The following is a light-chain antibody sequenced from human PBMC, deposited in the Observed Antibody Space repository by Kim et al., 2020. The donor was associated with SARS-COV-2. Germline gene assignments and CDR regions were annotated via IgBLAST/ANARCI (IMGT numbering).Light chain of an antibody. V-gene: IGLV1-44*01. CDR2: SNN. J-gene: IGLJ3*02. CDR1: SSNIGSNT. Sequence: ELTQPPSASGTPGQRVTISCSGSSSNIGSNTVNWYQHLPGTAPKLLIYSNNQRPSGVPDRFSGSKSGTSASLAISGLQSEDEADYYCAAWDDSLNAWVFGGGTQLTVL. CDR3: AAWDDSLNAWV.